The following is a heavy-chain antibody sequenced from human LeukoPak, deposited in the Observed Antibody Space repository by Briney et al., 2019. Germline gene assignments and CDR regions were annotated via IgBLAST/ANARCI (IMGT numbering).Heavy chain of an antibody. CDR2: ISSVASIT. V-gene: IGHV3-74*01. CDR3: ATSARTYIGSSLDY. Sequence: GGSLRLSCAASGFTFSTYWMHWVRQDPGKGLVWVSRISSVASITSYADPVKGRFTISRDNAKNTLYLQMNSLRAEDTALYYCATSARTYIGSSLDYWGQGTLVTVSS. CDR1: GFTFSTYW. D-gene: IGHD2-15*01. J-gene: IGHJ4*02.